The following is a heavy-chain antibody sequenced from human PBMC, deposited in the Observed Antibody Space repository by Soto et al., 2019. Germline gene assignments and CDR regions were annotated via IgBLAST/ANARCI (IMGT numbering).Heavy chain of an antibody. D-gene: IGHD3-10*01. J-gene: IGHJ6*02. V-gene: IGHV4-34*01. CDR2: INHSGST. CDR3: ARITMVRGRYYYYGMDV. Sequence: SETLSLTCAVYGGSFSGYYWSWIRQPPGKGLEWIGEINHSGSTNYNPSLKSRVTISVDTSKNQFSLKLSSVTAADTAVYYCARITMVRGRYYYYGMDVWGQGTTVTLSS. CDR1: GGSFSGYY.